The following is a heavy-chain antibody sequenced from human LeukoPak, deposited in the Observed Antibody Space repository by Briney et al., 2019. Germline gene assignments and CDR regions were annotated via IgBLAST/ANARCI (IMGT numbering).Heavy chain of an antibody. D-gene: IGHD2-15*01. CDR3: ARHNKYCSGGSCYWDY. J-gene: IGHJ4*02. V-gene: IGHV1-2*02. CDR2: INPISGGT. Sequence: ASVKVSCKASGYTFTSYGISWVRQAPGQGLEWMGWINPISGGTHFAQRFQGRVSMTRDTSVTTAYMELSRLRADDTAVYYCARHNKYCSGGSCYWDYWGQGTLVTVSS. CDR1: GYTFTSYG.